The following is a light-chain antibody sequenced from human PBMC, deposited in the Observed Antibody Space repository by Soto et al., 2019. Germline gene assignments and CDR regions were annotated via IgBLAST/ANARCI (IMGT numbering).Light chain of an antibody. CDR3: QHFNSYPWP. CDR2: KAS. V-gene: IGKV1-5*03. Sequence: DIQMTQSPSTLSASVGDRVTITCRASQSISSWLAWYQQKPGKAPKLLINKASSLESGVPSRFGGSGSGTEFTLTISSLQPDDFATYYCQHFNSYPWPFGQGTKVDIK. CDR1: QSISSW. J-gene: IGKJ1*01.